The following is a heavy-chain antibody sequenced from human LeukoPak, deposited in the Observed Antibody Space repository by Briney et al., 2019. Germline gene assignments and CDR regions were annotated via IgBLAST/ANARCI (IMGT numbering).Heavy chain of an antibody. D-gene: IGHD5-18*01. V-gene: IGHV3-7*01. Sequence: GGSLRLSCAASGFTFSSYWMSWVRQAPGKGLEWVANIKKDGSEKYYVDSVKGRFTISRDSAKTSLYLQVISLRAEDTAVYYCARHLSGVTGYIYGRGIDYWGQGTLVTVSS. J-gene: IGHJ4*02. CDR3: ARHLSGVTGYIYGRGIDY. CDR1: GFTFSSYW. CDR2: IKKDGSEK.